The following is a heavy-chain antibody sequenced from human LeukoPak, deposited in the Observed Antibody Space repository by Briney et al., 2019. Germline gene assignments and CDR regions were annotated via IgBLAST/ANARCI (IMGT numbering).Heavy chain of an antibody. V-gene: IGHV3-33*01. CDR2: IWYDGSNK. CDR3: ARDRVYGSGVPVDY. D-gene: IGHD3-10*01. Sequence: GGSLRLSCAASGFTFSSYGLHWVRQAPGKGLEWVAVIWYDGSNKYYADSVKGRFTISRDNSKNTLYLQMNSLRAEDTAVYYCARDRVYGSGVPVDYWGQGTLVTVSS. J-gene: IGHJ4*02. CDR1: GFTFSSYG.